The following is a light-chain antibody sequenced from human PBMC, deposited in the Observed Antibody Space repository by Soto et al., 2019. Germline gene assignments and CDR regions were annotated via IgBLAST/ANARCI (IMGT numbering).Light chain of an antibody. CDR3: QQSYSTPRT. J-gene: IGKJ1*01. CDR1: QSISSY. CDR2: AAS. Sequence: DIQMTQSPSSLSASVGDRVTITCRASQSISSYLTWYQQKPGQAPKLLIYAASSLQSGVPSRFRGSGSGTDFTLTISSLQPEDFATYYCQQSYSTPRTFGQGTKVEIK. V-gene: IGKV1-39*01.